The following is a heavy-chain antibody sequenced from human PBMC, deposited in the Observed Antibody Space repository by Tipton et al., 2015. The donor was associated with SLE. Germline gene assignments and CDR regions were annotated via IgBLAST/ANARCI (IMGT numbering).Heavy chain of an antibody. D-gene: IGHD3-3*01. CDR3: ARGFFHDYWSAEQGRKSFYFDN. J-gene: IGHJ4*02. Sequence: TLSLTCTVSGGSISGYYWSWIRQSPGKGLEWIGYIHDSGRTNSNPSLKSRVTISVDTVKTQVSLKLTSVTAADTAMYFCARGFFHDYWSAEQGRKSFYFDNWGQGALVTVSS. V-gene: IGHV4-59*12. CDR2: IHDSGRT. CDR1: GGSISGYY.